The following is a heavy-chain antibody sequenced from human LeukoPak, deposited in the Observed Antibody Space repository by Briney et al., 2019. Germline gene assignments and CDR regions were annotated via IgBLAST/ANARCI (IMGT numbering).Heavy chain of an antibody. V-gene: IGHV3-7*01. CDR1: GFTFSSYA. J-gene: IGHJ4*02. Sequence: GGSLRLSCAASGFTFSSYAMSWVRQAPGKGLEWVANIKDDGSDKHYVDSVKGRFTISRDNAKNSLYLQMDSLRAEDTAVYYCARDWDILASDHTARFDYWGQGTLVAVSS. D-gene: IGHD5-12*01. CDR2: IKDDGSDK. CDR3: ARDWDILASDHTARFDY.